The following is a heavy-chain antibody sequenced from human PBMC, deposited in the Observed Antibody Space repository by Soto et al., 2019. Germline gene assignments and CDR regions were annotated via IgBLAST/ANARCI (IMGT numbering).Heavy chain of an antibody. CDR2: ISGDSGRT. D-gene: IGHD2-21*02. J-gene: IGHJ2*01. CDR3: AVTPNGRRDCSAASYWYFDI. CDR1: GLTFGNYA. V-gene: IGHV3-23*01. Sequence: EVQLLESGGGLVQPGGSVRLSCAASGLTFGNYAMSWVRQAPGKGLEWVSAISGDSGRTYYADSVKGRFTISRDNSKNTLYLQMNTLRAEDTAVYYCAVTPNGRRDCSAASYWYFDIWGRGTLVTVSS.